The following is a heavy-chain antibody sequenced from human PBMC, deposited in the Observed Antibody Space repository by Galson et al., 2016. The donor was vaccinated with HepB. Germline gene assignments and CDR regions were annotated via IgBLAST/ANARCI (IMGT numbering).Heavy chain of an antibody. J-gene: IGHJ6*02. D-gene: IGHD3-3*01. CDR3: AKEEVWSGYYFYYGIDV. CDR1: GLTFSSYA. CDR2: ISGSGGST. V-gene: IGHV3-23*01. Sequence: SLRLSCAASGLTFSSYAMNWVRQAPGEGLEWASSISGSGGSTYYADSVKGRFTISRVNRKNSLYLQMNSLRTEDTALYYCAKEEVWSGYYFYYGIDVWGQGTMVTVSS.